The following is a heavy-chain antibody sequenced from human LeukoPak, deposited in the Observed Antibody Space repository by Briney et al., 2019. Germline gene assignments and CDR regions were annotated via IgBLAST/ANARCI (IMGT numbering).Heavy chain of an antibody. Sequence: GASVKVSCKASGYTFTGYYMHWVRQAPGQGLEWMGRINPNSGGTNYAQKFQGRVTMTRDTSISTAYMELSRLRSDDTAVYYCARDPLLWFGARAFDIWGQGTMVTVSS. CDR3: ARDPLLWFGARAFDI. D-gene: IGHD3-10*01. CDR1: GYTFTGYY. CDR2: INPNSGGT. V-gene: IGHV1-2*06. J-gene: IGHJ3*02.